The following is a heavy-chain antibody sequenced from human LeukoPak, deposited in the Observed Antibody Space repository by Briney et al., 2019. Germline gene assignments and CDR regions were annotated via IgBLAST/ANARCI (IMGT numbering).Heavy chain of an antibody. J-gene: IGHJ1*01. D-gene: IGHD3-22*01. CDR1: EYTFTSYY. CDR3: ARGPYYYDSSGYYKAEYFQH. CDR2: INPSGGST. V-gene: IGHV1-46*01. Sequence: GASVKVSCKASEYTFTSYYMHWVRQAPGQGLEWMGIINPSGGSTSYAQKFQGRVTMTRDTSTSTVYMELSSLRSEDTAVYHCARGPYYYDSSGYYKAEYFQHWGQGTLVTVSS.